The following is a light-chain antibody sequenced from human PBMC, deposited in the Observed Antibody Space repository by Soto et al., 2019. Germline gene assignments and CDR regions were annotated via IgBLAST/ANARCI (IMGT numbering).Light chain of an antibody. CDR1: QSINNW. V-gene: IGKV1-5*03. CDR2: KTS. CDR3: QQYSAYPIT. J-gene: IGKJ2*01. Sequence: DIQMTQSPSTLSASVGDRDTITCRASQSINNWLAWYQQKPGKAPKLLIYKTSSLESGVPSRFSGSGSGTEFTLTISSLQPDDFATYFCQQYSAYPITLGQGTKLEIK.